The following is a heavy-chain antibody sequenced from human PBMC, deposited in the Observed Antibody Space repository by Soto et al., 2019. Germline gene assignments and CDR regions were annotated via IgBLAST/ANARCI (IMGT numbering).Heavy chain of an antibody. J-gene: IGHJ4*02. CDR3: ARVTDDDEFDY. D-gene: IGHD1-1*01. CDR2: IYYSGST. CDR1: GGSISSYY. V-gene: IGHV4-59*01. Sequence: QETFTEAGDNFGDPALTCTVSGGSISSYYWSWIRQPPGKGLEWIGYIYYSGSTNYNPSLKSRVTISVDTSKNQFSLKLSSVTAADTAVYYCARVTDDDEFDYWGQGTLVTVSS.